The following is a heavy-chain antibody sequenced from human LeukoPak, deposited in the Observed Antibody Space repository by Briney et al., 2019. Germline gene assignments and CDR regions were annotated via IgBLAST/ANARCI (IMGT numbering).Heavy chain of an antibody. J-gene: IGHJ4*02. Sequence: PGGSLRLSCTASGFTFGDYAMSWVRQAPGKGLEWVGFIRSKAYGGTTEYAASVKGRFTISRDDSKSIAYLQMNSLKTEDTAVYYCTRGYRGYSYGYGGIGYWGQGTLVTVSS. CDR1: GFTFGDYA. V-gene: IGHV3-49*04. CDR3: TRGYRGYSYGYGGIGY. CDR2: IRSKAYGGTT. D-gene: IGHD5-18*01.